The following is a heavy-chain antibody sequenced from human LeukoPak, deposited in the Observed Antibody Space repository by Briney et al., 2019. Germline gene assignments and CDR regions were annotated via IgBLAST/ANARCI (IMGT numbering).Heavy chain of an antibody. Sequence: SETLSLTCTVSGGSISSYYWSWIRQPPGKVLEWIGYIYYSGSTNYNPSLKSRVTISVDTSKNQFSLKLSSVTAADTAVYYCARATGYCSGGSCPHSDYYYYMDVWGKGTTVTISS. V-gene: IGHV4-59*01. J-gene: IGHJ6*03. CDR3: ARATGYCSGGSCPHSDYYYYMDV. CDR1: GGSISSYY. D-gene: IGHD2-15*01. CDR2: IYYSGST.